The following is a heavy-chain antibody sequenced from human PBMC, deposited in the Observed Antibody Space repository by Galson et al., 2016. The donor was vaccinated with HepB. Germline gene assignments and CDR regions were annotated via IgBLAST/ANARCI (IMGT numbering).Heavy chain of an antibody. J-gene: IGHJ3*02. CDR3: ARESTGRGVDAFDI. CDR2: IVGAGET. D-gene: IGHD3-16*01. Sequence: SLRLSCAASGFTFSRYDIHWVRQVTGKGLQWVSAIVGAGETYYSGSMKGRFNISRDNAKKSLYLQMNSLTAGDTAVYYCARESTGRGVDAFDIWGQGTMVIVSS. CDR1: GFTFSRYD. V-gene: IGHV3-13*04.